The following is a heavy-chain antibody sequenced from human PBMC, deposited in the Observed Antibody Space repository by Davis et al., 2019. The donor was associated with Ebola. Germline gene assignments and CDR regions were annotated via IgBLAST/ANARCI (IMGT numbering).Heavy chain of an antibody. CDR3: ARDVYSSSSDYFDY. V-gene: IGHV1-69*05. CDR2: IIPIFGTA. CDR1: GGTFSSYA. Sequence: AASVKVSCKASGGTFSSYAISWVRQAPGQGLEWMGGIIPIFGTANYAQKLQGRVTMTRNTSISTAYMELSSLRSEDTAVYYCARDVYSSSSDYFDYWGQGTLVTVSS. D-gene: IGHD6-6*01. J-gene: IGHJ4*02.